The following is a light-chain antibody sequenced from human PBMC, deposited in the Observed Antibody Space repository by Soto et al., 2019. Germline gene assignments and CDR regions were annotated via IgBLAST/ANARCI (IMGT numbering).Light chain of an antibody. Sequence: QSVLTQPASVSGSPGQAITISCTGTTNDVGRFNLVSWYQHHPGKAPKFIIFEGTKRPSGVSDRFSGSKSGNTAYLTISGLQADDEADYYCCSYESGGTVIFGGGTQLTVL. V-gene: IGLV2-23*01. CDR1: TNDVGRFNL. CDR2: EGT. J-gene: IGLJ2*01. CDR3: CSYESGGTVI.